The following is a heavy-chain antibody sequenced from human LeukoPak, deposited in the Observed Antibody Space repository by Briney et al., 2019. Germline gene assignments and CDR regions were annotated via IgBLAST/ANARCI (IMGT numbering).Heavy chain of an antibody. CDR2: ISAYNGNT. J-gene: IGHJ4*02. V-gene: IGHV1-18*01. CDR3: ARGWTAIAVAGTSRFGFDY. D-gene: IGHD6-19*01. CDR1: GYTFTSYG. Sequence: ASVKVSCKASGYTFTSYGISWVRQAPGQGLEWMGWISAYNGNTNYAQKLQGRVTMTTDTSTSTAYMELRSLRSDDTAVYYCARGWTAIAVAGTSRFGFDYWGQGTLVTVSS.